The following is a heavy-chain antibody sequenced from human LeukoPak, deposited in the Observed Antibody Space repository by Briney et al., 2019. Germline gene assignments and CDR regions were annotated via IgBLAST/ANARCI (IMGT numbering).Heavy chain of an antibody. J-gene: IGHJ6*02. CDR1: GFTFSSYW. V-gene: IGHV3-7*03. CDR3: AKELDSSGWYYYGMDV. CDR2: IKQDGSEK. Sequence: GGSLRLSCAASGFTFSSYWMSWVRQAPGKGLEWVANIKQDGSEKYYVDSVKGRFTISRDNSKNTLYLQMNSLRAEDTAVYYCAKELDSSGWYYYGMDVWGQGTTVTVSS. D-gene: IGHD6-19*01.